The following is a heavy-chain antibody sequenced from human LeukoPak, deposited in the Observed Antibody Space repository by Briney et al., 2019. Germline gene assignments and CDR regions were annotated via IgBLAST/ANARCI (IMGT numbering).Heavy chain of an antibody. D-gene: IGHD3-10*01. CDR3: ARDGPTMVRGVGYYYYYMDV. J-gene: IGHJ6*03. Sequence: SETLSLTCTVSGGSISSGDYYWSWIRQPPGKGLEWIGYIYYSGSTYYNPSLKSRVTISVDTSKNQFSLKLSSVTAADTAVYYCARDGPTMVRGVGYYYYYMDVWGKGTTVTVSS. V-gene: IGHV4-30-4*01. CDR1: GGSISSGDYY. CDR2: IYYSGST.